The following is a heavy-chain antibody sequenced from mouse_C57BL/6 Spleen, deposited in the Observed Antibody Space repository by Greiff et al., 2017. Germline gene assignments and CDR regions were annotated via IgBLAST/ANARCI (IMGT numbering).Heavy chain of an antibody. J-gene: IGHJ4*01. Sequence: EVKLMESGGGLVQPKGSLKLSCAASGFSFNTYAMNWVRQAPGKGLEWVARIRSKSNNYATYYADSVKDRFTISRDDSESMLYLQMNNLKTEDTAMYDGVRQDYSNFYAMDYWGQGTSVTVSS. CDR2: IRSKSNNYAT. V-gene: IGHV10-1*01. CDR1: GFSFNTYA. D-gene: IGHD2-5*01. CDR3: VRQDYSNFYAMDY.